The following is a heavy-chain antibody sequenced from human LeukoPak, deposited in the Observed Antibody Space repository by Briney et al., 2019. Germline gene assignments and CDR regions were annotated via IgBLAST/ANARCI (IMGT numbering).Heavy chain of an antibody. V-gene: IGHV4-39*07. CDR3: ARDGSSSWSKVANWFDP. Sequence: PSETLSLTCTVSGGSISSSSYYWGWIRQPPGKGLEWIGSIYYSGSTYYNPSLKSRVTISVDTSKNQFSLKLSSVTAADTAVYYCARDGSSSWSKVANWFDPWGQGTLVTVSS. CDR1: GGSISSSSYY. J-gene: IGHJ5*02. CDR2: IYYSGST. D-gene: IGHD6-13*01.